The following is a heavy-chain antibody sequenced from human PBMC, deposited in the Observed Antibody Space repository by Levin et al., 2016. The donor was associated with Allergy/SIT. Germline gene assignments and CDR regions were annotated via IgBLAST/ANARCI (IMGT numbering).Heavy chain of an antibody. CDR1: GFTFSDYP. V-gene: IGHV3-64*04. CDR3: AQDYRYASEEPLFAH. CDR2: INAYGGDT. Sequence: GESLKISCSASGFTFSDYPMHWVRQAPGKGLEFVSAINAYGGDTYYADSVKGRFTISRDISKNTVYLQMNSLMAEDTAIYYCAQDYRYASEEPLFAHWGRGTLVTVSS. D-gene: IGHD3-10*01. J-gene: IGHJ4*02.